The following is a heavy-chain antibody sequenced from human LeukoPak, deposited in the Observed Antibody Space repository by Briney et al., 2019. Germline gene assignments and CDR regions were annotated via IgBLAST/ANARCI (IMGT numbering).Heavy chain of an antibody. V-gene: IGHV3-64*01. CDR1: GFTFSSYA. D-gene: IGHD3-3*01. CDR3: ARDHYDFWSGYYGVDY. CDR2: ISSNGGST. Sequence: PGGSLRISSAASGFTFSSYAMHWVRQAPGKGLEYVSAISSNGGSTYYANSVKGRFTISRDNSKNTLYLQMGSLRAEDMAVYYCARDHYDFWSGYYGVDYWGQGTLVTVSS. J-gene: IGHJ4*02.